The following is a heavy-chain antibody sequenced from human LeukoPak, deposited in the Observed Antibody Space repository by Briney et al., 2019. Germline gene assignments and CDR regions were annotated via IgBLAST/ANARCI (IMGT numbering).Heavy chain of an antibody. V-gene: IGHV3-48*03. Sequence: GGSLRLSCAASGFTFSSYEMNWVRQAPGKGLEWVSYISSSGSTIYYADSVKGRFTISRDNAKNSLSLQMNSLRAEDTAVYYCARDSKYYDSSGYLRGGLDYWGQGTLVTVS. CDR1: GFTFSSYE. CDR2: ISSSGSTI. CDR3: ARDSKYYDSSGYLRGGLDY. J-gene: IGHJ4*02. D-gene: IGHD3-22*01.